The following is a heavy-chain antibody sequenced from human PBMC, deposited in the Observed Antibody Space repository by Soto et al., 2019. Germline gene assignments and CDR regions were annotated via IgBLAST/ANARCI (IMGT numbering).Heavy chain of an antibody. J-gene: IGHJ4*02. Sequence: GGSLRLSCAGSGFTFSRYAMTWVRQAPGRGLEWVSAISGSDSRTYYAASVKGRFTVSRDNSKNTLYLQMNSLRVEDTAVYYCPTYHSAVVVITEYDYWGQGTLVTVSS. D-gene: IGHD2-15*01. CDR2: ISGSDSRT. V-gene: IGHV3-23*01. CDR1: GFTFSRYA. CDR3: PTYHSAVVVITEYDY.